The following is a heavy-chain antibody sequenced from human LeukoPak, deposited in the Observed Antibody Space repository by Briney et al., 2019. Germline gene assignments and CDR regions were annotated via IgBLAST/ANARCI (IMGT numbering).Heavy chain of an antibody. J-gene: IGHJ4*02. Sequence: ESSETLSLTCTVSGGSISSYYWSWIRQPPGKGLEWIGYIYYSGTTNYNPSLKSRVTISVDTSKNQFSLKLSSVTAADTAVYYCARGVYIAAALYGYWGQGTLVTVSS. V-gene: IGHV4-59*01. D-gene: IGHD6-13*01. CDR3: ARGVYIAAALYGY. CDR1: GGSISSYY. CDR2: IYYSGTT.